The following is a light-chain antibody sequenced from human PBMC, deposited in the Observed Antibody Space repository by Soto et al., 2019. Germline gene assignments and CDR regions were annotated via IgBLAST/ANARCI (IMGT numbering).Light chain of an antibody. V-gene: IGKV1-39*01. CDR1: QSIGTY. J-gene: IGKJ2*01. CDR2: AAS. CDR3: QQSYSTPYT. Sequence: DIRMTQSPSSLSASVGDRVTITCRASQSIGTYLSWYQQKPGKAPKLLIYAASSLQSGVPSSFGGSGSGTDFTLTISSLQPGDFATYFCQQSYSTPYTFGQGTTLEIK.